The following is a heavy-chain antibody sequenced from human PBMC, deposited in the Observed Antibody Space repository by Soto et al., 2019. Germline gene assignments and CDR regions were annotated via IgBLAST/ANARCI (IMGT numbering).Heavy chain of an antibody. D-gene: IGHD4-4*01. J-gene: IGHJ4*02. CDR2: INPNSGGT. Sequence: QVQLVQSGAEVKKPGASVKVSCKASGYTFTGYYIHWVRQAPGQGLEWMGWINPNSGGTNYAQKFQGWVTMTRDTSTSTAYMELSRLRSDDTAVYYCVRDGGMATVPTLDFDYWGQGTLVTVSS. CDR1: GYTFTGYY. V-gene: IGHV1-2*04. CDR3: VRDGGMATVPTLDFDY.